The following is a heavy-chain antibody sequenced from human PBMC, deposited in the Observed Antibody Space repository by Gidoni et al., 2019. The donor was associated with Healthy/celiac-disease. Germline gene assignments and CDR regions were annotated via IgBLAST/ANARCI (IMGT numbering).Heavy chain of an antibody. V-gene: IGHV4-59*08. CDR3: ATQQYGDYDAFDI. CDR1: GGSISSYY. CDR2: IYYSGST. D-gene: IGHD4-17*01. Sequence: QVQLQESGPGLVKPSETLSLTCTVSGGSISSYYWSWIRPPPGKGLEWIGYIYYSGSTNYHPSLKSRVTISVDTSKNQFSLKLSSVTAADTAVYYCATQQYGDYDAFDIWGQGPMVTVSS. J-gene: IGHJ3*02.